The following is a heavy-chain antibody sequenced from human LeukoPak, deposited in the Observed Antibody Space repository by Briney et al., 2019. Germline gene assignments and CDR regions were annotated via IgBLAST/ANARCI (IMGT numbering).Heavy chain of an antibody. CDR2: ITANDTTK. Sequence: SGGSLRLSCAASGFTFTTYNMNWVRQAPGKGPEWVAYITANDTTKYYADSVRGRFTISRDNAKKSHFLQMNSLRAEDTAVYYCTTAPAFSSSWRSWGQGTLVTVSS. CDR3: TTAPAFSSSWRS. D-gene: IGHD2-2*01. J-gene: IGHJ5*02. V-gene: IGHV3-48*01. CDR1: GFTFTTYN.